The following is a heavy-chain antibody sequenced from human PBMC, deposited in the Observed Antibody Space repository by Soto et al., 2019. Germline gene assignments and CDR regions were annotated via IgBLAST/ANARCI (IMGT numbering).Heavy chain of an antibody. D-gene: IGHD1-1*01. Sequence: KVSCAASGFTFSAFVMTWVRQSPGKGHECVSGISGSGTYTYYADSVKGRFTISRDNSKNTLYVQMNSLRAEDPAVDFCAMGRSQGNLELWGQGTLVTVCS. V-gene: IGHV3-23*01. J-gene: IGHJ4*02. CDR3: AMGRSQGNLEL. CDR2: ISGSGTYT. CDR1: GFTFSAFV.